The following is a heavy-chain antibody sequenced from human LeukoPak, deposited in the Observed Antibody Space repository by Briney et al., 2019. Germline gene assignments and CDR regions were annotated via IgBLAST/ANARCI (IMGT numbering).Heavy chain of an antibody. CDR3: ASGYSSGLEMHY. CDR2: IWYDGSNK. CDR1: GFTFSSYG. J-gene: IGHJ4*02. V-gene: IGHV3-33*01. D-gene: IGHD6-19*01. Sequence: PGRSLRLSCAASGFTFSSYGMHWVRQAPGKGLEWVAVIWYDGSNKYYADSVKGRFTISRGNSKNTLYLQMNSLRAEDTAVYYCASGYSSGLEMHYWGQGTLVTVSS.